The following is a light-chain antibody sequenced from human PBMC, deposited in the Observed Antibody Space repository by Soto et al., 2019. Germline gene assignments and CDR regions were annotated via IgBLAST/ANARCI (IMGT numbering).Light chain of an antibody. J-gene: IGLJ2*01. CDR3: HSYTSSSTLV. V-gene: IGLV2-14*03. Sequence: QSALTQPASVSGSPGQSITISCTGTSSDVGGYNFVSWYQQHPGKAPKLMLYNVYDRPSGISHRFSGSRSGNTASLTISGLQADDEAHYYCHSYTSSSTLVFGGGTKLTVL. CDR2: NVY. CDR1: SSDVGGYNF.